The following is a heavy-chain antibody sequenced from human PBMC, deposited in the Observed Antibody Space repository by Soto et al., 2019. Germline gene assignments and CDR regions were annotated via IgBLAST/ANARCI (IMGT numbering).Heavy chain of an antibody. CDR3: ARDPGPQVVPAAISDS. CDR2: IIPILGIA. V-gene: IGHV1-69*04. J-gene: IGHJ4*02. CDR1: GGTFSSYT. D-gene: IGHD2-2*01. Sequence: GASVKVSCKASGGTFSSYTISWVRQAPGQGLEWMGRIIPILGIANYAQKFQGRVTITADKSTSTAYMELSSLRSEDTAVYYCARDPGPQVVPAAISDSWCQGTLVTVSS.